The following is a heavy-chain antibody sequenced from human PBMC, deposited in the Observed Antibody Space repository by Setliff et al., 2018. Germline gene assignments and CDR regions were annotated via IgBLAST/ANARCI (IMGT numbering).Heavy chain of an antibody. Sequence: KPSETLSLTCTVSGGSITNYYWSWIRQPPGKGLEWIGYMYYSGSTYYNPSLKSRVTISMDTSKNHFSLKLSSVTAADTAVYYCVRQDILTSYYMFDYWGQGTLVTVSS. J-gene: IGHJ4*02. V-gene: IGHV4-59*08. CDR2: MYYSGST. CDR3: VRQDILTSYYMFDY. CDR1: GGSITNYY. D-gene: IGHD3-9*01.